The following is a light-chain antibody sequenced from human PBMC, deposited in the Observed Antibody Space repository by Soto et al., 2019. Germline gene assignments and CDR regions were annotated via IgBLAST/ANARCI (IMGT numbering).Light chain of an antibody. J-gene: IGLJ3*02. CDR3: SSYTTTTTLGV. Sequence: QSALTQPASVSGSPGQSISISSTGTSSDIGGYNYVSWYQQHPGKAPKLIIFEVSNRPSGVSNRFSGSKSGNTASLTISGLQAEDEADYHCSSYTTTTTLGVFGGGTKLTVL. CDR2: EVS. CDR1: SSDIGGYNY. V-gene: IGLV2-14*01.